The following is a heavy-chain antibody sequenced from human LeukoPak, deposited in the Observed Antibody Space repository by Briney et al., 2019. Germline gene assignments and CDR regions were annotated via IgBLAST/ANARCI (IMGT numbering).Heavy chain of an antibody. V-gene: IGHV3-7*01. J-gene: IGHJ6*03. CDR1: EFSFETYW. D-gene: IGHD5-24*01. CDR3: ARRETMDV. Sequence: GGSLRLSCVALEFSFETYWMSWVRQAPGKGPEWVANINEDGSEKHYVGSVRGRFTISRDNADNSLHLQMNSLRPEDMAVYYCARRETMDVWGNGTTVTVSS. CDR2: INEDGSEK.